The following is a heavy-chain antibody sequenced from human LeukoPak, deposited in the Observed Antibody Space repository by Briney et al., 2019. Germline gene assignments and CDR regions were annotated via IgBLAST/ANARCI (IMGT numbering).Heavy chain of an antibody. CDR2: ISWNSGSI. D-gene: IGHD3-10*01. V-gene: IGHV3-9*01. J-gene: IGHJ6*02. CDR1: GFTFDDYA. CDR3: AKAQYGSGSYFGRYCYYGMDV. Sequence: GRSLRLSCAASGFTFDDYAMHWVRQAPGKGLEWVSGISWNSGSIGYADSVKGRFTISRDNAKNSLYLQMNSLRAEDTALYYCAKAQYGSGSYFGRYCYYGMDVWGQGTTVTVSS.